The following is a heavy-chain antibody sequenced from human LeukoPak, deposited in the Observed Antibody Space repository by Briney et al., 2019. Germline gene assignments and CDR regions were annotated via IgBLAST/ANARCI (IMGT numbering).Heavy chain of an antibody. CDR1: GGTFSSYA. CDR3: ARDLRNYDSSGEFDP. D-gene: IGHD3-22*01. CDR2: IIPIFGTA. V-gene: IGHV1-69*13. Sequence: SVKVSCKASGGTFSSYAINWVRQAPGQGLEWMGGIIPIFGTANHAQKFQGRVTITADESTSTAYMELSSLRSEDTAVYYCARDLRNYDSSGEFDPWGQGTLVTVSS. J-gene: IGHJ5*02.